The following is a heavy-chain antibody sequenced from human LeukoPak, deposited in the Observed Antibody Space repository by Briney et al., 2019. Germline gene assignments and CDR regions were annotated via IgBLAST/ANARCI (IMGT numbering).Heavy chain of an antibody. CDR3: ARDTRGDILTGAHAFDI. V-gene: IGHV4-30-4*02. Sequence: SETLSLTCTVSGGSISSGDYYWSWIRQPPGKGLEWIGYIYYSGSTYYNPSLKSRATISVDTSKNQFSLKLSSVTAADTAVYYCARDTRGDILTGAHAFDIWGQGTMVTVSS. J-gene: IGHJ3*02. CDR1: GGSISSGDYY. CDR2: IYYSGST. D-gene: IGHD3-9*01.